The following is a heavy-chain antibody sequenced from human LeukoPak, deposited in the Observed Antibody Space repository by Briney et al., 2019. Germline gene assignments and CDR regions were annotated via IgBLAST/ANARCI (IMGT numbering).Heavy chain of an antibody. D-gene: IGHD2-2*01. V-gene: IGHV1-69*13. CDR1: GYTFTSYG. CDR2: IIPIFGTP. Sequence: EASVEVSCKASGYTFTSYGISWVRQAPGQGLEWMGGIIPIFGTPNYAQKFQGRVTITADESTSTAYMELSSLRSEDTAVYYCARDARHRYCSSTSCYRGWFDPWGQGTLVTVSS. CDR3: ARDARHRYCSSTSCYRGWFDP. J-gene: IGHJ5*02.